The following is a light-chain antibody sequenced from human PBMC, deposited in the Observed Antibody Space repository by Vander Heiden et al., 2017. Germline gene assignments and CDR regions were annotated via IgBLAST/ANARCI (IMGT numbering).Light chain of an antibody. CDR3: QVWDTSSDHVV. V-gene: IGLV3-21*02. Sequence: SYVLTQPPSVSVAPGQTARIPCGGNNIGSISVHWYQQRPGQAPVLFVYDDSDRPSGIPERFSGSNSGNTATLTISRVEAGDEADYYCQVWDTSSDHVVFGGGTKLTVL. CDR1: NIGSIS. J-gene: IGLJ2*01. CDR2: DDS.